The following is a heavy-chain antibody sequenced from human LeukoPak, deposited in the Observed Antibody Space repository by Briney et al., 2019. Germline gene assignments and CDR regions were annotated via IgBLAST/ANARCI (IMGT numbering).Heavy chain of an antibody. D-gene: IGHD2/OR15-2a*01. CDR1: GRSISSYY. CDR3: ARMTIIVGRAEFGT. Sequence: SDTLSLTCTVSGRSISSYYWRWIRHPPGKGLEWLGYKSYGGITNSRPALKRCVTITVNTSNIQYSLKLSSVTAADTAVYYCARMTIIVGRAEFGTWGQGTLVTVSS. V-gene: IGHV4-59*07. CDR2: KSYGGIT. J-gene: IGHJ5*02.